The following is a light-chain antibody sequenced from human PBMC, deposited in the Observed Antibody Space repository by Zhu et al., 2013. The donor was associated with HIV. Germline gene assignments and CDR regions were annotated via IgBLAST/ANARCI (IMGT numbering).Light chain of an antibody. J-gene: IGKJ1*01. CDR3: QQYNNWPT. CDR1: QSVSSN. Sequence: DIVLTQSPGTLSLSPGDTATLSCRASQSVSSNLAWYQQKAGQAPRLLIYGASTRATGIPARFSGSGSGTDFTLTISSLQSEDFALYFCQQYNNWPTFGQGTKVEIK. V-gene: IGKV3-15*01. CDR2: GAS.